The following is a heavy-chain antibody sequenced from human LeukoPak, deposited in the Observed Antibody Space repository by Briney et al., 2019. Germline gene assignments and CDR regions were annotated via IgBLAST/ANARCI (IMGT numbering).Heavy chain of an antibody. CDR2: IGGSGGRT. V-gene: IGHV3-23*01. Sequence: PGGSLRLSCAVSGITLSNYGMSWVRQAPGKGLEWVAGIGGSGGRTNYADSVKGRFTISRDNPKNTPYLQMNSLRAEDTAVYFCAKRGVVIRVILVGFHKEAYYFDSWGQGALVIVSS. CDR3: AKRGVVIRVILVGFHKEAYYFDS. D-gene: IGHD3-22*01. J-gene: IGHJ4*02. CDR1: GITLSNYG.